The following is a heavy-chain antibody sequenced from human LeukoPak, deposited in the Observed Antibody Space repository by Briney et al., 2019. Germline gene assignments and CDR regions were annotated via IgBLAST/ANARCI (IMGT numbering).Heavy chain of an antibody. J-gene: IGHJ4*02. CDR2: INPNSGGT. CDR1: GYTFTRYY. D-gene: IGHD1-26*01. V-gene: IGHV1-2*02. Sequence: GASVKVSCKASGYTFTRYYMHWVRQAPGQGLEWMGWINPNSGGTNYAQKFRGRVTVTRDTSIGTVYMELSRLESDDTAVYYCARAGEGATGVGLGYWGQGTLVTVSS. CDR3: ARAGEGATGVGLGY.